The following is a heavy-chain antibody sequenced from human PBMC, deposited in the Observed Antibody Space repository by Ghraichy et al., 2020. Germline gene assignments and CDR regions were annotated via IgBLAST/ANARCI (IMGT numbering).Heavy chain of an antibody. CDR1: GFAFSDFA. V-gene: IGHV3-30*02. CDR2: IWYDGSSE. CDR3: AKECRGYYGED. Sequence: GESLNISCAASGFAFSDFAMHWIRQAPGKGLEWVALIWYDGSSEYYADSVRGRFTISRDNSKNTLYLQMNTLKTDDTAVYYCAKECRGYYGEDWGQGTLVTVSS. J-gene: IGHJ4*02. D-gene: IGHD3-22*01.